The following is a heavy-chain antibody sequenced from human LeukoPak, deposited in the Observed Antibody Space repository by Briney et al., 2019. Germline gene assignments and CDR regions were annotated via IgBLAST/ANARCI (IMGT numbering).Heavy chain of an antibody. J-gene: IGHJ4*02. D-gene: IGHD4/OR15-4a*01. CDR2: ISGDGVSP. V-gene: IGHV3-23*01. CDR3: ARDPGAFPYFFDS. Sequence: GGSLRFSCAASGFTFNNYALTWVRQTPGKGLECVSAISGDGVSPYYVDSVRGRFTISRDNSKNTLYLQMNSLRVEDTAVYFCARDPGAFPYFFDSWGQGTLVTVSS. CDR1: GFTFNNYA.